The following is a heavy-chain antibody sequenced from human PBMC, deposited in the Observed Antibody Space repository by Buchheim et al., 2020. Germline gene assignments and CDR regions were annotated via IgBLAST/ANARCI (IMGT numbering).Heavy chain of an antibody. Sequence: EVQLVESGGGLVQPGGSLRLSCAASGFTFSTYWMSWVRQAPGKGLEWVANIKEDGSDKYYVDSVKGRFTVSRDKAKNLLYLQLNSLRSEDTAVYYCARDFWCLWDYWGQGAL. J-gene: IGHJ4*02. CDR1: GFTFSTYW. CDR3: ARDFWCLWDY. D-gene: IGHD2-8*01. V-gene: IGHV3-7*01. CDR2: IKEDGSDK.